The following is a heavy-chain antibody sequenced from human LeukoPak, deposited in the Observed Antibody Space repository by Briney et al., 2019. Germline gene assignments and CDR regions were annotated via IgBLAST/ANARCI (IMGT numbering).Heavy chain of an antibody. Sequence: GGSLRLSCAASGFTFSDYYMSWVRQAPGKGLEWVSSISSSSYIYYADSVKGRFTISRDNAKNSLYLQMNSLRAEDTAVYYCARGGSGSYYGLFDYWGQGTLVTVSS. J-gene: IGHJ4*02. D-gene: IGHD3-10*01. CDR3: ARGGSGSYYGLFDY. V-gene: IGHV3-69-1*01. CDR1: GFTFSDYY. CDR2: ISSSSYI.